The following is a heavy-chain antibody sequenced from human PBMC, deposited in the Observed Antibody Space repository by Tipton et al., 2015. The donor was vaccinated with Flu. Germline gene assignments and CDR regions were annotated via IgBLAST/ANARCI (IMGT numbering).Heavy chain of an antibody. J-gene: IGHJ6*02. V-gene: IGHV4-59*01. CDR3: ARELNYGMDV. CDR2: IYYSGST. Sequence: TLSLTCTVSGGSISIYYWSWIRQPPGKGLEWIGYIYYSGSTNYNPSLKSRVTISVDTSKNQFSLKLSSVTAADTAVYYCARELNYGMDVWGQGTTVTVSS. CDR1: GGSISIYY.